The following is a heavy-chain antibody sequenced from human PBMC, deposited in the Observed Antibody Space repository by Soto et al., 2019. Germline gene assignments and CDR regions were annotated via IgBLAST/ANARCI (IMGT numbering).Heavy chain of an antibody. CDR1: GGTFSSYT. D-gene: IGHD1-20*01. CDR3: ARLYNWNRVDY. Sequence: QVQLVQSGAEVKKPESSVKVSCKASGGTFSSYTISWVRQAPGQGLEWMGRIIPILGIANYAQKFQGRVTITADKSTSTAYMELSSLRSEDTAVYYCARLYNWNRVDYWGQGTLVTVSS. J-gene: IGHJ4*02. CDR2: IIPILGIA. V-gene: IGHV1-69*02.